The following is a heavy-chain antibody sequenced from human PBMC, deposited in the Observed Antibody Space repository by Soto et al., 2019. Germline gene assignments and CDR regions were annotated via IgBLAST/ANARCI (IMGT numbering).Heavy chain of an antibody. D-gene: IGHD6-13*01. CDR2: ISGSGGTS. CDR3: GKGRGSSWTIDY. V-gene: IGHV3-23*01. Sequence: DVELSESGGGLVQPGGSLRLSCAASGFNFRSYAMSWVRRAPGKGLEWVSAISGSGGTSYFADSVRGRFTISRDNSKNTLYLDLSSLRVEDTAEYFCGKGRGSSWTIDYWGHGTLVTVSS. J-gene: IGHJ4*01. CDR1: GFNFRSYA.